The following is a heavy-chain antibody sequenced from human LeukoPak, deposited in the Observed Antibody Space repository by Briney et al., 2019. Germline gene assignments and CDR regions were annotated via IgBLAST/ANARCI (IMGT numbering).Heavy chain of an antibody. J-gene: IGHJ1*01. V-gene: IGHV1-2*02. CDR2: INPNSGGT. D-gene: IGHD3-22*01. CDR1: GYTFTGYY. Sequence: GASVKVSCKASGYTFTGYYMHWARQAPGQGLEWMGWINPNSGGTNYAQKFQGRVTMTRDTSISTAYMELSRLRSDDTAVYYCARYRNYYDSSGYYYVEYFQHWGQGTLVTVSS. CDR3: ARYRNYYDSSGYYYVEYFQH.